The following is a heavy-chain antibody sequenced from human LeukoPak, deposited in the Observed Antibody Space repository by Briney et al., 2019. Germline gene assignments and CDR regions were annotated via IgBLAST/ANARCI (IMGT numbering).Heavy chain of an antibody. CDR3: AKSPIVVVPAANQDY. J-gene: IGHJ4*02. CDR1: GFTFSSYA. Sequence: AGGSPRLSCAASGFTFSSYAMSWVRQAPGKGLEWVSAISGSGGSTYYADSVKGRFTISRDNSKNTLYLQMNSLRAEDTAVYYCAKSPIVVVPAANQDYWGQGTLVTVSS. V-gene: IGHV3-23*01. CDR2: ISGSGGST. D-gene: IGHD2-2*01.